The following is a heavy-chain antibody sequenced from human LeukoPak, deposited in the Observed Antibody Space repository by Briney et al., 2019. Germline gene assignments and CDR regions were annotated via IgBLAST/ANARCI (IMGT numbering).Heavy chain of an antibody. CDR2: ISYDGSNK. D-gene: IGHD6-25*01. J-gene: IGHJ6*03. V-gene: IGHV3-30*04. Sequence: GGSLRLSCAASGFTFSSYAMHWVRQAPGKGLEWVAVISYDGSNKYYADSVKGRFTISRDNSKNTLYLQMNSLRAEDTAVYYCARDPKAARDYYYYMDVWGKGTTVTVSS. CDR1: GFTFSSYA. CDR3: ARDPKAARDYYYYMDV.